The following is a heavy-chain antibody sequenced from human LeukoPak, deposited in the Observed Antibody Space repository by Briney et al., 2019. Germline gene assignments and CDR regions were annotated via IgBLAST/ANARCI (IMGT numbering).Heavy chain of an antibody. CDR2: INSDGSWT. J-gene: IGHJ4*02. V-gene: IGHV3-74*01. D-gene: IGHD2/OR15-2a*01. CDR3: VGFYEAY. Sequence: GGSLRLSCAASGNYWMHWVRQAPGKGLVWVSHINSDGSWTSYADSVKGRFTISKDNAKNTVYLQMNDLRAEDTAVYYCVGFYEAYWGRGTLVTVSS. CDR1: GNYW.